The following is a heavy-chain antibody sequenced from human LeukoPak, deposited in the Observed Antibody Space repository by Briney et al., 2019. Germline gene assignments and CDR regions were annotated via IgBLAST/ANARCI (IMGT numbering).Heavy chain of an antibody. V-gene: IGHV3-48*03. CDR3: ARARFGELLRAYFDL. CDR2: ISSSGSTI. J-gene: IGHJ2*01. CDR1: GFTFSSYE. Sequence: GGSLRLSCAASGFTFSSYEMNWVRQAPGKGLEWASYISSSGSTIYYADSVKGRFTISRDNAKNSLYLQMNSLRAEDTAVYYCARARFGELLRAYFDLWGRGTLVTVSS. D-gene: IGHD3-10*01.